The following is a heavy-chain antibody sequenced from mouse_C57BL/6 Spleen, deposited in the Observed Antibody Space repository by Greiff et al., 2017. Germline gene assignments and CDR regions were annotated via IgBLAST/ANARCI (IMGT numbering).Heavy chain of an antibody. J-gene: IGHJ3*01. CDR1: GYTFTDYY. CDR2: INPNNGGT. CDR3: ARDEQAWFAY. Sequence: VQLQQSGPELVKPGASVKISCKASGYTFTDYYMNWVKQSHGKSLEWIGDINPNNGGTSYNQKFKGKATLTVDKSSSTAYMELRSLTSEDSAVYYCARDEQAWFAYWGQGTLVTVSA. V-gene: IGHV1-26*01.